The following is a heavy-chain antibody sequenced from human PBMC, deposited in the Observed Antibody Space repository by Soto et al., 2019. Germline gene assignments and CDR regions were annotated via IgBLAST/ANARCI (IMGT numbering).Heavy chain of an antibody. CDR3: ARGRYSGYDMPDTYYYYNYGMDV. Sequence: QVQLVQSGAEVKKPGSSVKVSCKASGGTFSSHGISWVRQAPGQGLEWMGGIVPIFGTADDAQRFRGRVTITADESTSTAYMELSSLRSEDTAVYYCARGRYSGYDMPDTYYYYNYGMDVWSQGTTVTVSS. CDR1: GGTFSSHG. CDR2: IVPIFGTA. D-gene: IGHD5-12*01. V-gene: IGHV1-69*12. J-gene: IGHJ6*02.